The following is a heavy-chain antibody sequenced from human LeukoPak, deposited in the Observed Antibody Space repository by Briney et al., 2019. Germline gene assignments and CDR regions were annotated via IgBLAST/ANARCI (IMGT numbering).Heavy chain of an antibody. D-gene: IGHD3-9*01. V-gene: IGHV3-48*03. CDR2: ISSSGSTI. Sequence: GGSLRLSCAASGFTFSSYAMHWVRQAPGKGLEWVSYISSSGSTIYYADSVKGRFTISRDNAKNSLYLQMNSLRAEDTAVYYCARGGPAYYDILTGYYPYGMDVWGKGTTVTVSS. J-gene: IGHJ6*04. CDR1: GFTFSSYA. CDR3: ARGGPAYYDILTGYYPYGMDV.